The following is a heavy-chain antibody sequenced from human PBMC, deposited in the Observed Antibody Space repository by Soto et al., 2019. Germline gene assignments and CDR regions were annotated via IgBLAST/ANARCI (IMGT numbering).Heavy chain of an antibody. V-gene: IGHV3-30*18. Sequence: QVKLVESGGGVVQPGRSLRLSCAASGFTFSSYGMHWVRQAPGKGLEWVAVISYDGVDKYYADSMKGRFTISRDNSKNTLYLKMNSLRAEDTAVYYCAKEGAAWGHGTLVTVSS. CDR3: AKEGAA. D-gene: IGHD3-16*01. CDR1: GFTFSSYG. CDR2: ISYDGVDK. J-gene: IGHJ5*01.